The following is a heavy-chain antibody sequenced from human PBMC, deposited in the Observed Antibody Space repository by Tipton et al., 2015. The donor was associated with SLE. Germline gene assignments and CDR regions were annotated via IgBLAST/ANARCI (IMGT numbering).Heavy chain of an antibody. CDR3: ASALLDYFDY. V-gene: IGHV3-33*01. J-gene: IGHJ4*02. D-gene: IGHD2-15*01. CDR1: GFTFGDFA. CDR2: TWYDGSKK. Sequence: SLRLSCAASGFTFGDFAMHWVRQAPGKGLEWVAATWYDGSKKFYADSVKGRFTISRDNSKNTLYLQMNSLRAEDTAVYYCASALLDYFDYWGQGTLVTASS.